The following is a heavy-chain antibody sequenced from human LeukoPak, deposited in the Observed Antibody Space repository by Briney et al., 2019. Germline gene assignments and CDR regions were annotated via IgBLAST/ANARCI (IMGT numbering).Heavy chain of an antibody. CDR2: THYRGDI. CDR3: GRNLGSGSDH. J-gene: IGHJ4*02. V-gene: IGHV4-59*02. Sequence: SETLSLTCSVSGASVSSDYWNWIRQSPGRGLEWIGYTHYRGDINYNPSLKSRLTMSVDASSNQVSLKLSFVTAADAAVYYCGRNLGSGSDHWGQGTLVTVSS. D-gene: IGHD3-10*01. CDR1: GASVSSDY.